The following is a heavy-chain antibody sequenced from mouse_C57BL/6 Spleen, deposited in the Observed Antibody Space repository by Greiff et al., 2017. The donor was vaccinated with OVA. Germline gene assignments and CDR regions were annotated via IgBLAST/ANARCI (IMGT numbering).Heavy chain of an antibody. CDR3: ARGGDYDGAWFAY. CDR1: GYAFSSYW. Sequence: VQLQESGAELVQPGASVKISCKASGYAFSSYWMNWVKQRPGKGLEWIGQIYPGDGDTNYNGKFKGKATLTADKSSSTAYMQLSSLTSEDSAVYCCARGGDYDGAWFAYWGQGTLVTVSA. D-gene: IGHD2-4*01. CDR2: IYPGDGDT. J-gene: IGHJ3*01. V-gene: IGHV1-80*01.